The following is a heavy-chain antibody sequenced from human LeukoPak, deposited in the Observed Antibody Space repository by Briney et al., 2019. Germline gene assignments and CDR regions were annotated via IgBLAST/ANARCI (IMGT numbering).Heavy chain of an antibody. V-gene: IGHV3-21*01. CDR2: ISSSSSYI. CDR3: AKPRDIDSWAFDV. D-gene: IGHD2-15*01. Sequence: GGSLRLSCAASGFTFSSYSMNWVRQAPGKGLEWVSSISSSSSYIYYADSVKGRFTISRDNSKNTLNLQMNSLRTEDTAVFYCAKPRDIDSWAFDVWGQGTMVTVSS. J-gene: IGHJ3*01. CDR1: GFTFSSYS.